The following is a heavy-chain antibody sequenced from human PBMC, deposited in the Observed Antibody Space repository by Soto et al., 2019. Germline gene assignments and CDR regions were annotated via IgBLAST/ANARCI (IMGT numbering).Heavy chain of an antibody. D-gene: IGHD4-17*01. CDR3: AKKGGGDYILGY. CDR2: IYWDDSK. Sequence: QITLKESGPTLVKPTQTLTLTCTFSGFSLSSNGVGVGWIRQPPGKALEWLALIYWDDSKHYSPSLKSRLTTPKXTSRNPVVLTMTNMDPVDTATYYCAKKGGGDYILGYWGQGTLVTVSS. V-gene: IGHV2-5*02. J-gene: IGHJ4*02. CDR1: GFSLSSNGVG.